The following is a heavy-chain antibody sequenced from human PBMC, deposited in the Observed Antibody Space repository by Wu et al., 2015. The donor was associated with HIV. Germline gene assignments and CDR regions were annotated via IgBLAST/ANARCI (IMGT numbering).Heavy chain of an antibody. J-gene: IGHJ6*02. Sequence: QGLEWMGGINPLFGTTKHTQKFQDRVSFTTDEFKTTAYMELRSLRSEDTAVYYCAINTDSVATSLYSLGVWGQGTTVTVSS. V-gene: IGHV1-69*05. CDR2: INPLFGTT. CDR3: AINTDSVATSLYSLGV. D-gene: IGHD5-12*01.